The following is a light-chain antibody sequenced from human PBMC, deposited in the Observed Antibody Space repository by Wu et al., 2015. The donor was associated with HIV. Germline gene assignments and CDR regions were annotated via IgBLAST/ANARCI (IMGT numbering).Light chain of an antibody. V-gene: IGKV1-9*01. J-gene: IGKJ2*01. CDR3: QQYNSYPYT. Sequence: DIQLTQSPSFLSASVGDRVTITCRASQGISSYLAWYQQKPGKAPKLLIYAASTLQSGVPSRFGGSGSGTEFTLTISSLQPEDFATYYCQQYNSYPYTFGQGTKLEIK. CDR1: QGISSY. CDR2: AAS.